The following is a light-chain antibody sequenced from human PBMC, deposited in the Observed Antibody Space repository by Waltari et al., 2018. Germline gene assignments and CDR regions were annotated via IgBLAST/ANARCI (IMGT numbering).Light chain of an antibody. CDR2: LGS. CDR3: MQALQTPPWT. CDR1: QSLLHSNGYNY. Sequence: DIVMTQSPLSLPVTPGEPASISCRSSQSLLHSNGYNYLDWYLQKPGQSPQLLIYLGSNRASGVPERFSGSGSGTDFTLKISRVEAEDVGVYYCMQALQTPPWTFGQGTKVEI. V-gene: IGKV2-28*01. J-gene: IGKJ1*01.